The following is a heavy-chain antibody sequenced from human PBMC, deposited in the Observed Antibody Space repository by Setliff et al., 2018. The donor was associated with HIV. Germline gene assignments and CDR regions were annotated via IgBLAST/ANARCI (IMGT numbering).Heavy chain of an antibody. V-gene: IGHV1-8*01. CDR2: ISPQNGDR. CDR1: GYTFSSYG. CDR3: AAVVVVIKYWFDP. J-gene: IGHJ5*02. Sequence: ASVKVSCKTSGYTFSSYGIAWVRQAPGQGLEWMGWISPQNGDRKIPQRFRGRVTMTRNTSISTAYMELSSLRSEDTAVYYCAAVVVVIKYWFDPWGQGTLVTVSS. D-gene: IGHD3-22*01.